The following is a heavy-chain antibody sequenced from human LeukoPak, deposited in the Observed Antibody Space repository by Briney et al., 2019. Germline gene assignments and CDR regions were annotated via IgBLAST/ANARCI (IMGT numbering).Heavy chain of an antibody. V-gene: IGHV4-4*02. CDR3: ARDKWEPRYAFDI. D-gene: IGHD1-26*01. Sequence: SGTLSLTCAVSGVTFSSCDRRSCLRSPPGEGLELTGVIYHSGSTNYNPSLKSRVTISVDKSKTQFSLKLSSVTAADTAVYYCARDKWEPRYAFDIWGQGTMVTVSS. J-gene: IGHJ3*02. CDR1: GVTFSSCDR. CDR2: IYHSGST.